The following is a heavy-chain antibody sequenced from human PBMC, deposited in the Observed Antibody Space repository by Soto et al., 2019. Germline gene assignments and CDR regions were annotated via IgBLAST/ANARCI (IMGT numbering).Heavy chain of an antibody. CDR3: AKGGGDSRAPYYYYGMDV. CDR1: GFTFSSYA. V-gene: IGHV3-23*01. Sequence: EVQLLESGGGLVQPGGSLRLSCAASGFTFSSYAMSWVRQAPGKGLEWVSAISGSGGSTYYADSVKGRFTISRDNSKTTLYLQMNSLRAEDTAVYYCAKGGGDSRAPYYYYGMDVWGQGTTVTVSS. CDR2: ISGSGGST. J-gene: IGHJ6*02. D-gene: IGHD4-17*01.